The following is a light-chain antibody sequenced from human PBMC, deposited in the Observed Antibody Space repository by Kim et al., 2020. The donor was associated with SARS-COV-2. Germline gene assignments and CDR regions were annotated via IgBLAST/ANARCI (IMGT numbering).Light chain of an antibody. V-gene: IGKV3-11*01. CDR3: QHRADWPPIT. CDR2: DAS. J-gene: IGKJ5*01. Sequence: PGERATLSCRASQSLSSYLAWYQHQPGQAPRLLISDASNRAPGVPARFSGSGSGTDFTLTISSLEAEDSAVYYCQHRADWPPITFGQGTRLEIK. CDR1: QSLSSY.